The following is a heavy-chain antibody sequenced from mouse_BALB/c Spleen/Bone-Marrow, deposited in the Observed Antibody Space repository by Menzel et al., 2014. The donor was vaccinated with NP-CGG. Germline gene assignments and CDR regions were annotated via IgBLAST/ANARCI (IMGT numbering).Heavy chain of an antibody. Sequence: VKLVESGAELVRPGSSVKISCKASGYAFSSYWMNWVKQRPGQGLEWIGQIYPGDGDTNYNGKFKGKATLTADKSSSTAYIQLSSLTSEDSAVYYCARALGDGYYYAMDYWGQGTSVTVSS. D-gene: IGHD2-3*01. CDR2: IYPGDGDT. CDR1: GYAFSSYW. V-gene: IGHV1-80*01. CDR3: ARALGDGYYYAMDY. J-gene: IGHJ4*01.